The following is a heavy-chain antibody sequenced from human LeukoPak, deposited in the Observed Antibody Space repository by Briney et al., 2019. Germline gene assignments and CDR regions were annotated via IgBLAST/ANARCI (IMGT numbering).Heavy chain of an antibody. Sequence: PGGSLRLSCAASGFTVSSNYMNWVRQAPGKGLEWVSVIYSGGSTYYADSVKGRFTISRDNSKNTLYLQMNSLRAEDTAVYYCARDRNPGRRDGYNQALSAFDIWGQGTMVTVSS. CDR2: IYSGGST. D-gene: IGHD5-24*01. CDR1: GFTVSSNY. CDR3: ARDRNPGRRDGYNQALSAFDI. V-gene: IGHV3-53*01. J-gene: IGHJ3*02.